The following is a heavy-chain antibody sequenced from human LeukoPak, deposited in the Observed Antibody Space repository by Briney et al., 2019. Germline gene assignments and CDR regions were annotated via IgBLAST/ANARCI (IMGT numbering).Heavy chain of an antibody. V-gene: IGHV4-39*01. CDR2: IYYSGST. CDR3: ARHPDYGVYFDY. Sequence: SETLSLTCTVSGGSISSYYWGWIRQPPGKGLEWIGSIYYSGSTYYNPSLKSRVTISVDTSKNQFSLKLSSVTAADTAVYYCARHPDYGVYFDYWGQGTLVTVSS. J-gene: IGHJ4*02. CDR1: GGSISSYY. D-gene: IGHD4-17*01.